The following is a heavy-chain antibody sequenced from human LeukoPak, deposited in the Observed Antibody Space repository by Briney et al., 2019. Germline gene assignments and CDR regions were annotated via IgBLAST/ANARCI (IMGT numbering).Heavy chain of an antibody. J-gene: IGHJ4*02. V-gene: IGHV3-53*01. CDR3: ARGSSWYHFDY. D-gene: IGHD6-13*01. CDR1: GFTVSSNY. CDR2: IYSGGST. Sequence: GGSLRISCAASGFTVSSNYMSWIRQAPGKRLEWVSVIYSGGSTYYADSVNGRFTISRDNSKNTLYLQMNSLRAEDTAVYYCARGSSWYHFDYWGQGTLVTVSS.